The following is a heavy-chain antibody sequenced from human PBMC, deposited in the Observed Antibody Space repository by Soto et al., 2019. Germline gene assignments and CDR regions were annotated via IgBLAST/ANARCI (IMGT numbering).Heavy chain of an antibody. Sequence: QVQLVQSGAEVKKPGASVKVSCKASGYTFTRYGISWVRQAPGQGLEWMGWINPYNGNTNYAQKLQGRVTMTTDTSTNTAYMELRSLRSDDKAEYYCARYLWGVTAACDGEYYGTDVR. J-gene: IGHJ6*01. CDR2: INPYNGNT. CDR1: GYTFTRYG. V-gene: IGHV1-18*01. CDR3: ARYLWGVTAACDGEYYGTDV. D-gene: IGHD2-2*01.